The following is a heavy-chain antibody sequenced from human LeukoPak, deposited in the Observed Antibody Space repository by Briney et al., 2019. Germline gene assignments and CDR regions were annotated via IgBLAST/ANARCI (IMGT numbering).Heavy chain of an antibody. V-gene: IGHV3-74*01. CDR3: VRDMGYYDKV. J-gene: IGHJ4*02. D-gene: IGHD3-22*01. CDR1: GFTFSTSW. CDR2: INTDGNTR. Sequence: GGSLRLSCATSGFTFSTSWMHWVRQAPGKGLVWVSRINTDGNTRDYADSVKGRFTISRDNAKNTLYLQMNSLRAEDTAIYYCVRDMGYYDKVWGQGTLVTVTS.